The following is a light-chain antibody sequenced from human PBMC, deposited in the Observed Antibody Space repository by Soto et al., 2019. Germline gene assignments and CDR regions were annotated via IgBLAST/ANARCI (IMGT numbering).Light chain of an antibody. V-gene: IGKV3D-20*02. J-gene: IGKJ5*01. CDR1: QSVSSSY. Sequence: EIVLTRSPGTLSLSPGERATLSCRASQSVSSSYLAWYQQKPGQAPRLLIYDASNRATGIPARFSGSGSGTDFTLTISSLEPEDFAVYYCQQRSNWPPKITFGQGTRLE. CDR3: QQRSNWPPKIT. CDR2: DAS.